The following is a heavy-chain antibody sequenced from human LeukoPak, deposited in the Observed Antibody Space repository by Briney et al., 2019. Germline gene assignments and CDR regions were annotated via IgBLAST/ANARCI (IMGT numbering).Heavy chain of an antibody. CDR3: ARKNPAYCGGDCYSYPFDI. D-gene: IGHD2-21*01. J-gene: IGHJ3*02. CDR1: GGSISSYY. CDR2: IYYSGST. Sequence: PSETLSLTCTVSGGSISSYYWSWIRQPPGKGLEWIGYIYYSGSTNYNPSLKSRVTISVDTSKNQFSLKLSSVTAADTAVYYCARKNPAYCGGDCYSYPFDIWGQGTMVTVSS. V-gene: IGHV4-59*01.